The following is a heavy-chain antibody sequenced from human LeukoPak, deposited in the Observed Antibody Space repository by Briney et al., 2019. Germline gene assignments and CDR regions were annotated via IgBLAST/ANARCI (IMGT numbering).Heavy chain of an antibody. CDR1: GFTFTNYW. Sequence: GGSLRLSCAASGFTFTNYWMPWVRQAPGKGLVWVSRINSDGSSTNSAHSVKGRFTISRDNAKNTLYLQMNSLTAETPAVYYLGRGGVYSYGTFDYWGQGTLVSVSS. D-gene: IGHD5-18*01. CDR3: GRGGVYSYGTFDY. V-gene: IGHV3-74*01. CDR2: INSDGSST. J-gene: IGHJ4*02.